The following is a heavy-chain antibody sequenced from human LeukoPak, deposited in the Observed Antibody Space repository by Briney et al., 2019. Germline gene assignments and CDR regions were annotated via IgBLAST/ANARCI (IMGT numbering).Heavy chain of an antibody. CDR2: IYYSGST. Sequence: SSETLSLTCTDSGGSISSYYWSWIRQPPGKGLEWFGYIYYSGSTNYNPSLKSRVTISVDTSKNQFSLKLSSVTAADTAVYYCARVGTPRKPRPYYDFWSGYGHHAFDIWGQGTMVTVSS. D-gene: IGHD3-3*01. CDR3: ARVGTPRKPRPYYDFWSGYGHHAFDI. V-gene: IGHV4-59*01. J-gene: IGHJ3*02. CDR1: GGSISSYY.